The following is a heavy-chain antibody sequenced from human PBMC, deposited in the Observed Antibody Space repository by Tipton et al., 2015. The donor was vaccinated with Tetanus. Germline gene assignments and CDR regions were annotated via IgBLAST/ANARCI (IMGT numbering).Heavy chain of an antibody. CDR3: ARGHRHDPNTSYAMDR. V-gene: IGHV1-69*18. CDR1: GGGFSKFA. CDR2: IIPALRTT. D-gene: IGHD1-1*01. J-gene: IGHJ6*02. Sequence: QLVQSGAEVKKPGSSVKVSCKASGGGFSKFAIRWLRPAPGPGVEFMGTIIPALRTTTYEKKFRGRITITADGATSTADMERTSLTSEDTAVYYCARGHRHDPNTSYAMDRWGPGTSVIVSS.